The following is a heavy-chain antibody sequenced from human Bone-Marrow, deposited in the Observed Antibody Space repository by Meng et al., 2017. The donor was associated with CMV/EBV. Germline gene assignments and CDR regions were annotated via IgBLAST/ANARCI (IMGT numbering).Heavy chain of an antibody. V-gene: IGHV1-2*02. J-gene: IGHJ4*02. CDR3: ARDNNWGPDY. CDR1: GYTFTAHF. D-gene: IGHD7-27*01. Sequence: ASVKVSCKASGYTFTAHFFHWVRQAPGQGLEWMGWIHPHTGDTNYAQQFKGRVTLTRDTSINTGYMELTRLRSDDTAVYYCARDNNWGPDYWGQGTLVPVSS. CDR2: IHPHTGDT.